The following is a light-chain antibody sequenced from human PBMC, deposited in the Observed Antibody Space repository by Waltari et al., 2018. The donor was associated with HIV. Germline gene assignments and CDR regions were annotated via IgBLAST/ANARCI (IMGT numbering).Light chain of an antibody. CDR2: GAS. J-gene: IGKJ5*01. CDR1: QSVSSSY. Sequence: VLTQSPGTLSLSPGERATLSCRASQSVSSSYLAWYQQKPGQAPRLLIYGASSRATGIPDRFSGSGSGTDFTLTISRLEPEDFAVYYCQQYGSSPATFGQGTRLEIK. V-gene: IGKV3-20*01. CDR3: QQYGSSPAT.